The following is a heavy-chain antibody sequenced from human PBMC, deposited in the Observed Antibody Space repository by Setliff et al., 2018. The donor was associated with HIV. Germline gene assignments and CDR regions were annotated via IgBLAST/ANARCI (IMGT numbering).Heavy chain of an antibody. J-gene: IGHJ3*02. V-gene: IGHV4-59*01. CDR3: ARGIAVAGGNAFDI. D-gene: IGHD6-19*01. Sequence: PSETLSLTCTVSGGSISSYYWSRIRQPPGRGLEWIGYIYYSGSTNYNPSLKSRVTISVDTSKNQFSLKLSSVTAADTAVYYCARGIAVAGGNAFDIWGQGTMVTVSS. CDR1: GGSISSYY. CDR2: IYYSGST.